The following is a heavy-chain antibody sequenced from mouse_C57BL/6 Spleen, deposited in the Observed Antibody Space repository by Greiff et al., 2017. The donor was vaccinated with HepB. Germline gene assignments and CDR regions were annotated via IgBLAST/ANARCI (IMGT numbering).Heavy chain of an antibody. CDR3: ARSDYFAY. V-gene: IGHV1-20*01. Sequence: EVQLQESGPELVKPGDSVKISCKASGYSFTGYFMNWVMQSHGKSLEWIGRINPYNGDTFYNQKFKGKATLTVDKSSSTAHMELRSLTSEDSAVYYCARSDYFAYWGQGTLVTVSA. CDR1: GYSFTGYF. D-gene: IGHD2-4*01. CDR2: INPYNGDT. J-gene: IGHJ3*01.